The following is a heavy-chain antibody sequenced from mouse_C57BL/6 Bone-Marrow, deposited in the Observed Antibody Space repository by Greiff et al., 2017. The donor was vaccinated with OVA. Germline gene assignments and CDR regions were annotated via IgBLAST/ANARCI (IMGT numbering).Heavy chain of an antibody. V-gene: IGHV2-2*01. J-gene: IGHJ3*01. CDR2: IWSGGST. Sequence: VQLQQSGPGLVQPSQSLSITCTVSGFSLTSYGVHWVRQSPGKGLEWLGVIWSGGSTDYNAAFISRLSISKDNSKSQVFFKMNSLQADDTAIYYCARNRYYYGSSSFAYWGKGTLVTVSA. CDR3: ARNRYYYGSSSFAY. D-gene: IGHD1-1*01. CDR1: GFSLTSYG.